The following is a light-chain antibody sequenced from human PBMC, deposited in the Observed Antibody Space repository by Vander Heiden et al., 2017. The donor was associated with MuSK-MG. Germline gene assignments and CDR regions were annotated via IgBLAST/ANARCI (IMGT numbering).Light chain of an antibody. CDR3: CSYAGSGTYV. V-gene: IGLV2-23*02. J-gene: IGLJ1*01. CDR2: GVN. CDR1: SSDVGNWNL. Sequence: QSALTQPVSVSGYPGQSITISCTGTSSDVGNWNLVSWYQQHPGKAPKFMIYGVNKRPSGVSNRFSGSKSDNTASLTISGLQAEDEADYYCCSYAGSGTYVFGTGTKVTVL.